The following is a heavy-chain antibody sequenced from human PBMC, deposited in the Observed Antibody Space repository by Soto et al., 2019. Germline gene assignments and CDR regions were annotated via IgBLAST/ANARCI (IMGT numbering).Heavy chain of an antibody. V-gene: IGHV3-48*02. CDR2: ISSSSSTI. CDR1: GFTFSSYS. Sequence: EVQLVESGGGLVQPGGSLRLSCAASGFTFSSYSMNWVRQAPGKGLEWVSDISSSSSTIYYADSVKGRFTISRDNAKNSLYLKMNSLRDEDTAVYYCARDPVRYYYDSRDRYFDYWGQGTLVTVSS. D-gene: IGHD3-22*01. CDR3: ARDPVRYYYDSRDRYFDY. J-gene: IGHJ4*02.